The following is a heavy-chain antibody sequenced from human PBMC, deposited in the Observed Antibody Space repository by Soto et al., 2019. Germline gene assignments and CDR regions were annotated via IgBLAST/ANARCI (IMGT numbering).Heavy chain of an antibody. CDR1: GGTFSSYA. Sequence: SVKVSCPASGGTFSSYAISWVRQAPGQGLEWMGGIIPIFGTANYAQKFQGRVTITADESTSTAYMELSSLRSEDTAVYYCARGRSGKRGGYEDFERWGQGKMVTV. CDR3: ARGRSGKRGGYEDFER. D-gene: IGHD1-26*01. J-gene: IGHJ3*02. CDR2: IIPIFGTA. V-gene: IGHV1-69*13.